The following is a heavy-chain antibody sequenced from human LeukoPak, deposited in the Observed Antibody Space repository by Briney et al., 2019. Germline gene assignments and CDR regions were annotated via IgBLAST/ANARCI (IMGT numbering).Heavy chain of an antibody. J-gene: IGHJ4*02. D-gene: IGHD3-22*01. CDR2: ISSSGSTI. CDR3: ARDLQLYYYDSSGRD. Sequence: GGSLRLSCAASGFTFSSYEMNWVRQAPGKGLEWVSYISSSGSTIYYADSVKGRFTISRDNAKNSLYLQMNSLRAEDTAVYYCARDLQLYYYDSSGRDWGQGTLVTVSS. V-gene: IGHV3-48*03. CDR1: GFTFSSYE.